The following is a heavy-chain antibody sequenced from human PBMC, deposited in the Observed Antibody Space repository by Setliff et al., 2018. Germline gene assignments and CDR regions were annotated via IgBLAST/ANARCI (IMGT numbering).Heavy chain of an antibody. V-gene: IGHV4-31*03. Sequence: SETLSLTCTVSGGSISSGGYYWSWIRQHPGKGLEWIGYIYYSGSTYYNPSLKSRVTISVDTSKNQFSLKLISMTAADTAVHYCARGRNIAARLLDSWGQGTLVTVSS. J-gene: IGHJ4*02. D-gene: IGHD6-6*01. CDR1: GGSISSGGYY. CDR2: IYYSGST. CDR3: ARGRNIAARLLDS.